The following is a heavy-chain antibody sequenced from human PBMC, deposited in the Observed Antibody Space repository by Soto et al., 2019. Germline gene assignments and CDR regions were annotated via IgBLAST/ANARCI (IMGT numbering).Heavy chain of an antibody. D-gene: IGHD3-3*01. CDR2: IYYSGST. CDR3: ARDSRYYDFWSDNYYYYGMDV. V-gene: IGHV4-59*01. CDR1: GGSISSYY. Sequence: SETLSLTCTVSGGSISSYYWSWIRQPPGKGLEWIGYIYYSGSTNYNPSLKSRVTISVDTSKNQFSLKLSSVTAADTAVYYCARDSRYYDFWSDNYYYYGMDVWGQGTTVTVSS. J-gene: IGHJ6*02.